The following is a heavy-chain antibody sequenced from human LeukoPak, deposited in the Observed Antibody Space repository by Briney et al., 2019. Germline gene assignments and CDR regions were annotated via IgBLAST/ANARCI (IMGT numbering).Heavy chain of an antibody. D-gene: IGHD5-12*01. V-gene: IGHV1-18*01. CDR2: VSAYNGHT. J-gene: IGHJ4*02. Sequence: GASVKVSCKASGFTFTNYNISWLRQAPEQGLEWMWGVSAYNGHTNYAQKLQGRGTMTTDTSTSTAYMELRRLRSDDTAVYYCARDARHSGYDYDYWGQGTLVTVSS. CDR1: GFTFTNYN. CDR3: ARDARHSGYDYDY.